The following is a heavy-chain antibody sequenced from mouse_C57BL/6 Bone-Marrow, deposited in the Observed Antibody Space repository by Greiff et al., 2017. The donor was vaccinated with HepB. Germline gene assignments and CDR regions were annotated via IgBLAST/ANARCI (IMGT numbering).Heavy chain of an antibody. D-gene: IGHD1-1*01. J-gene: IGHJ2*01. Sequence: DVHLVESGPGLVKPSQSLSLTCSVTGYSITSGYYWNWIRQFPGNKLEWMGYISYDGSNNYNPSLKNRISITRDTSKNQFFLKLNSVTTEDTATYYCARGGLRRGYFDYWGQGTTLTVSS. V-gene: IGHV3-6*01. CDR1: GYSITSGYY. CDR3: ARGGLRRGYFDY. CDR2: ISYDGSN.